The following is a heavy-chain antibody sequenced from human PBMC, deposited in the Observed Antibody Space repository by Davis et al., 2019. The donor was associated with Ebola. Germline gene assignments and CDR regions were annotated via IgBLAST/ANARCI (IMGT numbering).Heavy chain of an antibody. CDR1: GGSISSYY. CDR2: IYYSGIT. CDR3: ARLPYEGEYYYYGMDV. D-gene: IGHD3-16*01. Sequence: SETLSLTCTVSGGSISSYYWSWIRQPPRKGLEWIGSIYYSGITYSNPSLKSRVTISVDTSKNQFSLKLSSVTAADTAVYYCARLPYEGEYYYYGMDVWGQGTTVTVSS. J-gene: IGHJ6*02. V-gene: IGHV4-39*01.